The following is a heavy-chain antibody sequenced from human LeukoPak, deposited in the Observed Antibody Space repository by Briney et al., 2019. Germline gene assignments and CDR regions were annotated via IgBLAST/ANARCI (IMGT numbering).Heavy chain of an antibody. CDR3: AKDRSIGTYYTFDS. Sequence: SETLSLTCTVSGGSISSGSYYWSWFRQPAEKGLEWIGRIYTSGSTYYNPSLKSRVTISADTSKNQFSLNVSSVTAADTAVYYCAKDRSIGTYYTFDSWGQGTLVTVSS. CDR1: GGSISSGSYY. V-gene: IGHV4-61*02. D-gene: IGHD1-26*01. J-gene: IGHJ4*02. CDR2: IYTSGST.